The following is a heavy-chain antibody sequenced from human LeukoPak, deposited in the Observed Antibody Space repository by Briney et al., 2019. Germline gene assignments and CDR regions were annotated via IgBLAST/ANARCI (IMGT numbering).Heavy chain of an antibody. J-gene: IGHJ6*02. V-gene: IGHV3-30*18. CDR2: ISYEGSNK. CDR1: GFTFSSYG. CDR3: AKEIITGDDYGGFSNYGMDV. Sequence: GGSLRLSCAASGFTFSSYGMHWVRQAPGKGLEWVAVISYEGSNKKYTDSVKGRFTISRDNSKNTLYLQMNSLRAEDTAVYYCAKEIITGDDYGGFSNYGMDVWGQGTTVTVSS. D-gene: IGHD4-23*01.